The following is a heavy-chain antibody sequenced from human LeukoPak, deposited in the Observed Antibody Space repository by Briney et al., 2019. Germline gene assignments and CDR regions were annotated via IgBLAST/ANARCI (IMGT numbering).Heavy chain of an antibody. V-gene: IGHV3-23*01. CDR3: AKVSNWNYVYFDY. CDR1: GFTFSSYA. D-gene: IGHD1-7*01. Sequence: PGGSLRLSCAASGFTFSSYAMSWVRQAPGKELEWVSAISGSGGSTYYADSVKGRFAISRDNSKNTLYLQMNSLRAEDTAVYYCAKVSNWNYVYFDYWGQGTLVTVSS. CDR2: ISGSGGST. J-gene: IGHJ4*02.